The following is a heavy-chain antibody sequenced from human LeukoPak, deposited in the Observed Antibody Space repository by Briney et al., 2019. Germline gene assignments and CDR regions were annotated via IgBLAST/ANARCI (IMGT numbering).Heavy chain of an antibody. CDR2: ISSSSSTI. CDR1: GFTSSSYG. D-gene: IGHD3-10*02. Sequence: GGSLRLSCAASGFTSSSYGMTWVRQAPGQGLEWVSYISSSSSTIYYADSVKGRFTISRDNAKNSLYLQMNSLRAEDTAVYYCAELGITMIGGVWGKGTTVTISS. V-gene: IGHV3-48*04. CDR3: AELGITMIGGV. J-gene: IGHJ6*04.